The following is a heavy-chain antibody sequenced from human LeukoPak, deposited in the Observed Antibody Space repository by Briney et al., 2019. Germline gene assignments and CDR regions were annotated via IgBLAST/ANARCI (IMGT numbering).Heavy chain of an antibody. CDR1: GFTFNNYG. V-gene: IGHV3-33*01. CDR2: IWFDGSDT. Sequence: GGSLRLSCAASGFTFNNYGMHWVRQAPGKGLEWVAVIWFDGSDTRYADSVKGRFTISRDDSKNTVHLQMNSPRVEDTAVYYCARDRGARGRGLAWGQGTQVTVSS. J-gene: IGHJ5*02. CDR3: ARDRGARGRGLA. D-gene: IGHD3-10*01.